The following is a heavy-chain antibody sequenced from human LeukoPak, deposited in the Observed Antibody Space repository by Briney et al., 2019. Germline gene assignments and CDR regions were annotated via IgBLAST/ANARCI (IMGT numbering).Heavy chain of an antibody. CDR3: AKDRGYCSSTSCYPISLFDY. D-gene: IGHD2-2*01. J-gene: IGHJ4*02. CDR2: ISGSGGST. CDR1: GFTFSSYA. V-gene: IGHV3-23*01. Sequence: GGSLRLSCAAPGFTFSSYAMSWVRQAPGKGLEWVSAISGSGGSTYYADSVKGRFTISRDNSKNTLYLQVNSLRAEDTAVYYCAKDRGYCSSTSCYPISLFDYWGQGTLVTVSS.